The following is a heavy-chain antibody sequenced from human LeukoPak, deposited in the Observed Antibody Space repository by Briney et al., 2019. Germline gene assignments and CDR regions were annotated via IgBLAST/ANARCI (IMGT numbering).Heavy chain of an antibody. V-gene: IGHV3-49*04. CDR2: IRSKAYGGTT. D-gene: IGHD1-26*01. Sequence: GGSLRLSCTASGFTFGDNAMSWVRQAPGKGLEGVGFIRSKAYGGTTEYAASVKGRFIISRDDSKSIAYLQMNSLKTEDTAVYYCSYPICGWEIAFDIWGQGTMVTVSS. CDR3: SYPICGWEIAFDI. CDR1: GFTFGDNA. J-gene: IGHJ3*02.